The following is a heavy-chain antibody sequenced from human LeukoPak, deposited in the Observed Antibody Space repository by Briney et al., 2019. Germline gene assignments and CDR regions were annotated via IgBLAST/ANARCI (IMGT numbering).Heavy chain of an antibody. CDR1: GGSFSGYY. J-gene: IGHJ4*02. CDR3: ASPLGPSPDY. CDR2: INHSGST. V-gene: IGHV4-34*01. D-gene: IGHD3-16*01. Sequence: SETLSLTCAVYGGSFSGYYWSWIRQPPGKGLEWIGEINHSGSTNYNPSLKSRVTISVDTSKNQFSLKLSSVTAANTAVYYCASPLGPSPDYWGQGTLVTVSS.